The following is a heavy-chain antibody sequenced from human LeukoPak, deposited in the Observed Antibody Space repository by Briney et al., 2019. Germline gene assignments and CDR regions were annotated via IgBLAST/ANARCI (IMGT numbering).Heavy chain of an antibody. D-gene: IGHD6-19*01. CDR3: ARSGSIAVAGTSAFGI. J-gene: IGHJ3*02. CDR2: ISAYNGDT. CDR1: HYTFTNYR. V-gene: IGHV1-18*01. Sequence: ASVKVSCKASHYTFTNYRISWVRQAPGQGLEWMGWISAYNGDTNYAQKLQGRVTMTTDTSTTTAYMELRSLRSDDTAVYYCARSGSIAVAGTSAFGIWGQGTMVIVSS.